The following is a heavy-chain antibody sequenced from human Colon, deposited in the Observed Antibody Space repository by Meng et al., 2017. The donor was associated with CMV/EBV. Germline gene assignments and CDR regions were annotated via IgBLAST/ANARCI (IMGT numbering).Heavy chain of an antibody. D-gene: IGHD3-10*01. V-gene: IGHV5-51*01. CDR1: YTFTSYV. Sequence: YTFTSYVIGWVRQTTGKGLEWMGIIYPGDLDIRYSPSFQGQVTISVDKSTSTAYLQLSSLKASDSAMYYCARGRLGLGSYYRNWFDSWGQGTLVTVSS. CDR3: ARGRLGLGSYYRNWFDS. CDR2: IYPGDLDI. J-gene: IGHJ5*01.